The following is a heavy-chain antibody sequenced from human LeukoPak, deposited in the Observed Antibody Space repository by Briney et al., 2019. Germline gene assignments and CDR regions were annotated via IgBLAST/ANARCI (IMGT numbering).Heavy chain of an antibody. CDR1: GYTFTGYY. Sequence: ASVKVSCKSSGYTFTGYYIHWVRQAPGQGLEWMGWINPNSGGTNYAQKFQGRVTMTRDTSISTAYMELSRLRSDDTAVYYCARGRGDGDYSNWFDPWGQGTLVTVSS. J-gene: IGHJ5*02. CDR3: ARGRGDGDYSNWFDP. V-gene: IGHV1-2*02. D-gene: IGHD4-17*01. CDR2: INPNSGGT.